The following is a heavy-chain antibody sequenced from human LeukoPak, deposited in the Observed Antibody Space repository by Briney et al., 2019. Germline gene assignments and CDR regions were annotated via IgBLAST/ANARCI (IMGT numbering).Heavy chain of an antibody. CDR2: ISSSSYI. CDR1: GFTFSSYS. V-gene: IGHV3-21*01. D-gene: IGHD4-17*01. Sequence: PGGSLRLSCAASGFTFSSYSMNWVRQAPGKGLEWVSSISSSSYIYYVDSVKGRFTISRDNAKNSLYLQMNSLRAEDTAVYYCARDTAYGDPGDYWGQGTLVTVSS. J-gene: IGHJ4*02. CDR3: ARDTAYGDPGDY.